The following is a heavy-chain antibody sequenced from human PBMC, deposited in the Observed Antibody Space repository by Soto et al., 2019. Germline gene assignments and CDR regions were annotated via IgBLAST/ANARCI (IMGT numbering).Heavy chain of an antibody. J-gene: IGHJ4*02. CDR1: GFTFSSYG. Sequence: GGSLRLSCAASGFTFSSYGMHWVRQAPGKGLEWVAVISYDGSNKYYADSVKGRFTISRDNSKNTLYLQMNSLRAEDTAVYYCVKDSEVGNLRALDYWGQGTLVTVSS. CDR3: VKDSEVGNLRALDY. V-gene: IGHV3-30*18. CDR2: ISYDGSNK. D-gene: IGHD1-1*01.